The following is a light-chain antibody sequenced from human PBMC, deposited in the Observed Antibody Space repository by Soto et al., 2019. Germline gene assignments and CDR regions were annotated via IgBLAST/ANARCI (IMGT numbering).Light chain of an antibody. J-gene: IGKJ1*01. Sequence: EIQLTQSPATLSLSLGERATLTCRASQSVSSYLAWYQQKPGQAPRLLIYGVSSRDTGIPARFSGSGSGTDFTLTISSLQPEDFAVYYCQQYDSSPRTFGQGTKVDIK. CDR1: QSVSSY. CDR3: QQYDSSPRT. CDR2: GVS. V-gene: IGKV3-20*01.